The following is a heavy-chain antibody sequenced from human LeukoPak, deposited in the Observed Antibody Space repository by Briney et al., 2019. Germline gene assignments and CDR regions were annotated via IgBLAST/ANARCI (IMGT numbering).Heavy chain of an antibody. CDR3: AKSAGYSYGLYYFDY. V-gene: IGHV3-48*01. CDR1: GFTFSSYG. J-gene: IGHJ4*02. Sequence: PGGSLRLSCAASGFTFSSYGMTWVRQAPGKGLEWVSYISSSSSTIYYADSVKGRFTISRDNSKNTVHLQMDSLRAEDSAVYYCAKSAGYSYGLYYFDYWGQGTLVTVSS. D-gene: IGHD5-18*01. CDR2: ISSSSSTI.